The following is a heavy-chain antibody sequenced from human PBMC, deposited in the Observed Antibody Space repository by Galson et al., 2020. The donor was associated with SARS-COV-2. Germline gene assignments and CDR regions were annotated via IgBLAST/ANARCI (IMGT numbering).Heavy chain of an antibody. CDR2: LDTSSTYI. J-gene: IGHJ4*02. Sequence: GESLKISCAASGFAFSSYTMNWVRQAPGKGLEWVASLDTSSTYIYYADSLKGRFTISRDNAENSLYLQMNSLRAEDTAVYYCARSPPASTSGTSIYCDYWGQGTQVTVSS. D-gene: IGHD3-10*01. CDR1: GFAFSSYT. CDR3: ARSPPASTSGTSIYCDY. V-gene: IGHV3-21*01.